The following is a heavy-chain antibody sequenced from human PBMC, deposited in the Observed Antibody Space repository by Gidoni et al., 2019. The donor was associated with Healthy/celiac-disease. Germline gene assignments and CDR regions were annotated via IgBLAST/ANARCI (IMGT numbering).Heavy chain of an antibody. D-gene: IGHD3-3*01. CDR2: INSEGSRT. J-gene: IGHJ6*04. CDR3: ARELDWLSPLPYYYGMDV. V-gene: IGHV3-74*01. Sequence: EVQLVEYGGGLVQPGGSLRLSCAASGLNFSRSWMHWVRQAPGKGLVWVSRINSEGSRTSYADSVKGRFTISRDNAKNTRYLQMNRLRAEDTALYYCARELDWLSPLPYYYGMDVWGKGPTVTVSA. CDR1: GLNFSRSW.